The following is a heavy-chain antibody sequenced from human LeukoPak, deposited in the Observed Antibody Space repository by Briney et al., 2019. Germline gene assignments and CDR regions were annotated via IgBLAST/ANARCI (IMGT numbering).Heavy chain of an antibody. CDR2: INQDGSEK. V-gene: IGHV3-7*01. Sequence: GGSLRLSCAGSGFTFSNYWMNWVRQAPGKGLEWVANINQDGSEKYYVDSVKGRFTISRDNAKNSLYLQMNSLRAEDTAVYYCARGLRSLGGTVNAFDIWGQGTMVTVSS. CDR1: GFTFSNYW. J-gene: IGHJ3*02. CDR3: ARGLRSLGGTVNAFDI. D-gene: IGHD2/OR15-2a*01.